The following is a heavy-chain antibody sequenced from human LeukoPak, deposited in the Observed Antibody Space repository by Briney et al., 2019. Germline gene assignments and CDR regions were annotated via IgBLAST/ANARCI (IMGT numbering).Heavy chain of an antibody. CDR1: GGSISISSYS. CDR3: ASPGDYGDYYFDY. J-gene: IGHJ4*02. D-gene: IGHD4-17*01. CDR2: IYYSGST. V-gene: IGHV4-39*01. Sequence: KPSETLSLTCTVSGGSISISSYSWGWIRQPPGKGLEWIGSIYYSGSTYHNPSLKSRVTISVDTSKNQFSLKLSSVTAADTAVYYCASPGDYGDYYFDYWGQGTLVTVSS.